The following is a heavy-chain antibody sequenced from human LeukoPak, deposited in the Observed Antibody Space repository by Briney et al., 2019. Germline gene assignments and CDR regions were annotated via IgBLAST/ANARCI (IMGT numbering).Heavy chain of an antibody. J-gene: IGHJ6*03. Sequence: SVKVSCKASGGTFSSYAISWVRQAPGQGLEWMGGIIPIFGTANYAQKFQGRVTITTDESTSTAYMELSSLRSEDTAAYYCARCVTHYYYMDVWGKGTTVTVSS. V-gene: IGHV1-69*05. CDR1: GGTFSSYA. CDR3: ARCVTHYYYMDV. D-gene: IGHD2-21*02. CDR2: IIPIFGTA.